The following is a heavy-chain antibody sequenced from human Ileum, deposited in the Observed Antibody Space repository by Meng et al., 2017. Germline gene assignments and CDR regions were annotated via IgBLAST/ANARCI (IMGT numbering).Heavy chain of an antibody. Sequence: VQLQESGPGLVRPSETLSLICTGSGGSVSTSDYPWGWIRQPPGKGLEWIGYAGTNYNPSLKSRVTISVDTSKRQFSLKLTSVTAADTAVYYCARDHWGSLDYWGQGILVTASS. J-gene: IGHJ4*02. CDR2: AGT. CDR3: ARDHWGSLDY. D-gene: IGHD7-27*01. CDR1: GGSVSTSDYP. V-gene: IGHV4-61*08.